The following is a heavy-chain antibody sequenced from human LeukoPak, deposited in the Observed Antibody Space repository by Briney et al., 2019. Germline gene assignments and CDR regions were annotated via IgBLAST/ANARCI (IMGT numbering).Heavy chain of an antibody. CDR1: GGTFSSYA. Sequence: SSVKVSCKASGGTFSSYAISWVRQAPGQGLEWMGGIIPIFGTANYAQKFQGRVTITADESTSTAYMELSSLRSEDTAVYYCARGGRFPEEKYCSGGSCYYFDYWGQGTLVTVSS. D-gene: IGHD2-15*01. CDR2: IIPIFGTA. V-gene: IGHV1-69*01. CDR3: ARGGRFPEEKYCSGGSCYYFDY. J-gene: IGHJ4*02.